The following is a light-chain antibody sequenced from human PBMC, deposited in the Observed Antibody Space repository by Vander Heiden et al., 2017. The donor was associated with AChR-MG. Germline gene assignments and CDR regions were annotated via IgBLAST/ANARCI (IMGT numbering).Light chain of an antibody. V-gene: IGKV1-39*01. CDR1: QNIANY. J-gene: IGKJ2*01. CDR3: QQTDKIPQT. Sequence: DIQMTQSPSSLSASVGDRVTITCRASQNIANYLNWYQHKPGKAPKLLIFTASSLQSGAPSRFSGSGSGTDFTLTISTLQPEDFATYYCQQTDKIPQTFGQGTKLGIE. CDR2: TAS.